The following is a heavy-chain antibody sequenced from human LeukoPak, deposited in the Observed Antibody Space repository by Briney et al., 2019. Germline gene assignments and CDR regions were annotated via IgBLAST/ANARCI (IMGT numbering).Heavy chain of an antibody. D-gene: IGHD3-9*01. V-gene: IGHV4-4*07. CDR2: IFTTGFT. CDR3: ARGTQAWFYFDY. J-gene: IGHJ4*02. CDR1: GGSISSYY. Sequence: SETLSLTCTVSGGSISSYYWAWIRQPAGKGLEWIGHIFTTGFTNYNPSLRSRVTISMDVSKDQFSLRLTSVTAEDTAVYYCARGTQAWFYFDYWGQGTLATVSS.